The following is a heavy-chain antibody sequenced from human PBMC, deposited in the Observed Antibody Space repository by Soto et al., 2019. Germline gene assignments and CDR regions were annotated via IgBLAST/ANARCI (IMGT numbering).Heavy chain of an antibody. Sequence: GASVKVSCKASGYTFTSYGISWVRQAPGQGLEWMGWISAYNGNTNYAQKLQGRVTMTTDTSTSTAYMELRSLRSDDTAVYYCARDNPYCGGDCPEDYFDYWGQGTLVTVSS. CDR3: ARDNPYCGGDCPEDYFDY. D-gene: IGHD2-21*02. V-gene: IGHV1-18*01. J-gene: IGHJ4*02. CDR1: GYTFTSYG. CDR2: ISAYNGNT.